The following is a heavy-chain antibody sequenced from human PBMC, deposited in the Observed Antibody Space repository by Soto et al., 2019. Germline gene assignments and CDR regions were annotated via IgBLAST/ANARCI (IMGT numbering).Heavy chain of an antibody. CDR1: GFTFSSYW. CDR2: IKQDGSEK. J-gene: IGHJ6*03. V-gene: IGHV3-7*01. CDR3: ARGVKGVIVFYYYYYYMDV. D-gene: IGHD3-16*02. Sequence: GGSLRLSCAASGFTFSSYWMSWVRQAPGKGLEWVANIKQDGSEKYYVDSVKGRFTISRDNAKNSLYLQMNSLRAEDTAVYYCARGVKGVIVFYYYYYYMDVWGKGTTVTVSS.